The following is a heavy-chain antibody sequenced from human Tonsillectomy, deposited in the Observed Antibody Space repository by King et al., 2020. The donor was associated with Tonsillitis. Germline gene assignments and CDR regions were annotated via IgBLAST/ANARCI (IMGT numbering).Heavy chain of an antibody. D-gene: IGHD5-18*01. V-gene: IGHV3-30*18. CDR1: GFNFSTYG. Sequence: VQLVESGGGVVQPGRSLRLSCAASGFNFSTYGMHWVRQAPGKGLEWLAVISDDGSNKYYAHSVKGRFTISRENSKNTLYLRMNFLKSEDTALYYCTKGVDGYSYGYFDHWGQGVLVSVSS. CDR3: TKGVDGYSYGYFDH. CDR2: ISDDGSNK. J-gene: IGHJ4*02.